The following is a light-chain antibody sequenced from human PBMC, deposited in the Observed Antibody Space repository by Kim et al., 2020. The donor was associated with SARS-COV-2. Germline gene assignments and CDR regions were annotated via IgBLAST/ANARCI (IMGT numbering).Light chain of an antibody. Sequence: QTATLTRTGNSNDVGYQGAAWLQQHQGHPPKLLSFRNNNRPSGISERFSAARSGNTASLTITGLQPEDEADYYCSAWDSSVSAWVFGGGTQLTVL. J-gene: IGLJ7*01. CDR3: SAWDSSVSAWV. CDR2: RNN. CDR1: SNDVGYQG. V-gene: IGLV10-54*01.